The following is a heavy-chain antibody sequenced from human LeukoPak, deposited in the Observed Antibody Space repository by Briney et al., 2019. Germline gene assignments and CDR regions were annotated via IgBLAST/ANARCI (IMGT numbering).Heavy chain of an antibody. J-gene: IGHJ4*02. D-gene: IGHD3-10*01. Sequence: PSETLSLTCTVSGGSISSGDYHWSWIRQPPGKGLEWIGYIYYSGSTYYNPSLKSRVTISVDTSKNQFSLKLSSVTAADTAVYYCARAVTKAFGDEYYFDYWGQGTLVTVSS. CDR2: IYYSGST. CDR3: ARAVTKAFGDEYYFDY. V-gene: IGHV4-30-4*08. CDR1: GGSISSGDYH.